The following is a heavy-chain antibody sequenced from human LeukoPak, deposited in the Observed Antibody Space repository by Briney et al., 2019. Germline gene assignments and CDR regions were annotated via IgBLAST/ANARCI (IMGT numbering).Heavy chain of an antibody. CDR1: GFTFSSYG. CDR3: ARDYYCSGGSCLYFDY. J-gene: IGHJ4*02. D-gene: IGHD2-15*01. CDR2: ISYDGSNK. Sequence: GGSLRLSCAASGFTFSSYGMHWVRQAPGKGLEWVAVISYDGSNKYYADSVKGRFTISRDNSNNTLYLQMNSLRVEDTGVYYCARDYYCSGGSCLYFDYWGQGTLVTVSS. V-gene: IGHV3-30*03.